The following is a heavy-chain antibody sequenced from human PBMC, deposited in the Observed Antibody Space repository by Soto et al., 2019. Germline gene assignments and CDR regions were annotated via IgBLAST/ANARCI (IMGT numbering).Heavy chain of an antibody. J-gene: IGHJ4*02. CDR2: INLRGGTT. V-gene: IGHV1-46*02. CDR1: GYNFNQYY. Sequence: QVQLMQSGAEVRKPGASVRLSCETSGYNFNQYYIHWVRQAPGQGLAWMGIINLRGGTTEYARKLRGRVTVTGDTSTKTAYMELRSLRSEDTAMYFCARGPEDSDVPRWDYWGQGTLVTVSS. CDR3: ARGPEDSDVPRWDY. D-gene: IGHD1-26*01.